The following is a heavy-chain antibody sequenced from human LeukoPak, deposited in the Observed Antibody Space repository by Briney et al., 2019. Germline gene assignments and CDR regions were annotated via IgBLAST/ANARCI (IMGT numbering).Heavy chain of an antibody. D-gene: IGHD6-13*01. CDR3: ARDRHSSSWGNGWFDP. J-gene: IGHJ5*02. CDR2: IKQDGSEK. Sequence: GGSLRLSCAASRFTFSRYWMSWVRQAPGKGLEWVANIKQDGSEKYYVDSVKGRFTISRDNAKNSLYLQMNSLRAEDTAVYYCARDRHSSSWGNGWFDPWGQGTLVTVSS. CDR1: RFTFSRYW. V-gene: IGHV3-7*01.